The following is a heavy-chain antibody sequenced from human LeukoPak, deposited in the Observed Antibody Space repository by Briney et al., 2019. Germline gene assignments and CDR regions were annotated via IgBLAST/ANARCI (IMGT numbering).Heavy chain of an antibody. V-gene: IGHV3-23*01. J-gene: IGHJ4*02. D-gene: IGHD3-10*01. CDR1: GITLSNYG. Sequence: PGGSLRLSCAVSGITLSNYGMSWVRQAPGKGLEWVAGISDSGGGTKYADSVKGRFTISRDNPKNTLYLQMNSLRAEDTAVYFCAKRGVVIRLILVGFHKEAYYFDSWGQGALVTVSS. CDR3: AKRGVVIRLILVGFHKEAYYFDS. CDR2: ISDSGGGT.